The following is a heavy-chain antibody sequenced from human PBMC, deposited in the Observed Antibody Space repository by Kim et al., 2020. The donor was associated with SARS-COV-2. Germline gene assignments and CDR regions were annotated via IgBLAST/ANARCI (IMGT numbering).Heavy chain of an antibody. CDR3: AKVICQYCSGGSCYDY. Sequence: GSLRLSCAASGFTFSSYGMHWVRQAPGKGLEWVAVISYDGSNKYYADSVKGRFTISRDNSKNTLYLQMNSLRAEDTAVYYCAKVICQYCSGGSCYDYWGQGTLVTVSS. J-gene: IGHJ4*02. CDR2: ISYDGSNK. V-gene: IGHV3-30*18. CDR1: GFTFSSYG. D-gene: IGHD2-15*01.